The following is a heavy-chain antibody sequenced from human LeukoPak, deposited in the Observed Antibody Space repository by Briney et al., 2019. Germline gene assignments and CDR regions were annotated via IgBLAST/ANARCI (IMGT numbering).Heavy chain of an antibody. J-gene: IGHJ4*02. CDR1: GFTFSSYA. CDR2: ISGSGNRT. CDR3: AKARPLRGPTAYYFDY. D-gene: IGHD4-17*01. V-gene: IGHV3-23*01. Sequence: GGSLRLSCAASGFTFSSYAMSWVRQAPGKGLEWVSSISGSGNRTYYADSVKGRFTISRDNSKNTLFLQMNSLRAEDTAVYYCAKARPLRGPTAYYFDYWGQGTLVTVSS.